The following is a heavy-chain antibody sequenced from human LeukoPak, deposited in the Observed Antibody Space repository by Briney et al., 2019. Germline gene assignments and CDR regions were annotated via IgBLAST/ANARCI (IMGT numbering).Heavy chain of an antibody. Sequence: PGGSLRLSCAASGFTFSSYAMHWVRQAPGKGLEWVAVISYDGSNKYYADSVKGRFTISRDNSKNTLYLQMNSLRAEDTAVYYCARGFGEFLDYWGQGTLVTVSS. CDR2: ISYDGSNK. J-gene: IGHJ4*02. V-gene: IGHV3-30-3*01. CDR1: GFTFSSYA. D-gene: IGHD3-10*01. CDR3: ARGFGEFLDY.